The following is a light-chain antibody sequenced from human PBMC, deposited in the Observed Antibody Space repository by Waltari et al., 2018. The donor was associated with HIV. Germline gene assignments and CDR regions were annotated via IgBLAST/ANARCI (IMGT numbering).Light chain of an antibody. CDR1: SSNIGNNF. J-gene: IGLJ3*02. Sequence: QSVLTQPPSVSAAPGQKVTISCSGSSSNIGNNFVSWYQQLPGTAPNLLIYENNKRPSWIPDRFSASKSGTAATLSITGLQTGDEADYYSGTWDSSLSAGLFGGGTKLTVL. CDR3: GTWDSSLSAGL. CDR2: ENN. V-gene: IGLV1-51*01.